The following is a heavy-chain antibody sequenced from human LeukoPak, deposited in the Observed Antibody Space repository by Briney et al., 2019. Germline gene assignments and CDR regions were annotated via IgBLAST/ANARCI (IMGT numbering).Heavy chain of an antibody. V-gene: IGHV3-30*02. CDR2: IRYDGSNK. J-gene: IGHJ4*02. D-gene: IGHD2-2*01. CDR1: GFSFSGDY. Sequence: EGSLRLSCAASGFSFSGDYIHWVRQAPGKGLEGVAFIRYDGSNKYYADSVKGRFTISRDNSKNTLYLQMNSLRAEDTAVYYCAKVSVPDIVVVPAAREFDYWGQGTLVTVSS. CDR3: AKVSVPDIVVVPAAREFDY.